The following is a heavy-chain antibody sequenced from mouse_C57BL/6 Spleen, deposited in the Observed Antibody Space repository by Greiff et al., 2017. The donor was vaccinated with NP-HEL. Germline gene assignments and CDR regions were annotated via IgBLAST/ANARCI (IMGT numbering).Heavy chain of an antibody. CDR2: INPNNGGT. J-gene: IGHJ1*03. V-gene: IGHV1-26*01. Sequence: EVQLQQSGPELVKPGASVKISCKASGYTFTDYYMNWVKQSHGKSLEWIGDINPNNGGTSYNQKFKGKATVTVDKSSSTAYMELLSLTSEDSAVYYCARDYYGSSRWYFDVWSTGTTVTVSS. CDR1: GYTFTDYY. CDR3: ARDYYGSSRWYFDV. D-gene: IGHD1-1*01.